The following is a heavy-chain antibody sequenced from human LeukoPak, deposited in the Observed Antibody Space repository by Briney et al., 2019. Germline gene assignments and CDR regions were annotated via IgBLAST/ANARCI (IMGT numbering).Heavy chain of an antibody. CDR3: ARFSGSGSYYLFSQEQSDY. J-gene: IGHJ4*02. D-gene: IGHD3-10*01. Sequence: PGGSLRLSCAGSGFTFGSYSMNWVRQAPGKGLEWVSSISSSSSYIYYADSVKGRFTISRDNAKKSLYLQMNSLRAEDTAVYFCARFSGSGSYYLFSQEQSDYWGQGALVTVSS. V-gene: IGHV3-21*01. CDR1: GFTFGSYS. CDR2: ISSSSSYI.